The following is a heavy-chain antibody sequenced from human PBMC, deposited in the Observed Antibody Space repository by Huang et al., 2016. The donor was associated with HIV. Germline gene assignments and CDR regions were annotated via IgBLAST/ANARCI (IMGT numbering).Heavy chain of an antibody. CDR1: GGSISSSSYY. CDR2: SYYSGIT. J-gene: IGHJ5*02. CDR3: ARHREENYYDSSGYYSHNWFDP. Sequence: QLQLQESGPGLVKPSETLSLTCTVSGGSISSSSYYWGWIRQAPGKGLEWIGNSYYSGITDYTPSLKSRVTIAVDTSKNQFSLNLSSVTAADTAVYYCARHREENYYDSSGYYSHNWFDPWGQGTLVTVSS. V-gene: IGHV4-39*01. D-gene: IGHD3-22*01.